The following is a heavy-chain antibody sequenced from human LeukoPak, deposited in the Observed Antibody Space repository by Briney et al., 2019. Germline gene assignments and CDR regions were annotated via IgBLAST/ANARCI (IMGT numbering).Heavy chain of an antibody. V-gene: IGHV1-3*04. CDR3: ATRSASSYGGVFDF. Sequence: ASVKVSCKASGYTFTHYAMHWVRQAPGQSLEWMGWINTGNGNTKYSQKFQGRVTRTRDTSANTAYMEVTSLRSEDTAVYYCATRSASSYGGVFDFWGQGSLVIVSS. CDR2: INTGNGNT. CDR1: GYTFTHYA. D-gene: IGHD3-16*01. J-gene: IGHJ4*02.